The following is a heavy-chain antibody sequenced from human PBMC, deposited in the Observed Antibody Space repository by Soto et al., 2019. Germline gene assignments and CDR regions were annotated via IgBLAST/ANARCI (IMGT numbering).Heavy chain of an antibody. CDR1: GSTFSSYG. Sequence: GGSLRLSCAASGSTFSSYGMHWVRQAPGKGLEWVAVISYDGSNKYYADSVKGRFTISRDNSKNTLYLQMNSLRAEDTAVYYCAKENVGSPHCSGFLQMAETTFDYWGQGTLVTVSS. D-gene: IGHD2-15*01. V-gene: IGHV3-30*18. CDR3: AKENVGSPHCSGFLQMAETTFDY. J-gene: IGHJ4*02. CDR2: ISYDGSNK.